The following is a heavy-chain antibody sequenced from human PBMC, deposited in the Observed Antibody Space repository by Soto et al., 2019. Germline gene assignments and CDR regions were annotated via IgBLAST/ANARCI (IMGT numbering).Heavy chain of an antibody. CDR1: GYTFTSYY. CDR3: ARDLPPLDY. CDR2: ISAYNSNT. J-gene: IGHJ4*02. Sequence: QVQLVQSGAEVKKPGASVKVSCKASGYTFTSYYITWVRQAPGQGLEWMGWISAYNSNTNYAQKLQGTVTLSPHTPPRTPPTELRSLRSDDTAVYYCARDLPPLDYWGQGTLVTVSS. V-gene: IGHV1-18*01.